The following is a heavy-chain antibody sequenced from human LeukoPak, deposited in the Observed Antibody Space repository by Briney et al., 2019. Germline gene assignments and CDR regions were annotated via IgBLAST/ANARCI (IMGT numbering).Heavy chain of an antibody. CDR2: IYYTGST. V-gene: IGHV4-31*03. D-gene: IGHD5-24*01. CDR3: ARGGLQDAFDI. J-gene: IGHJ3*02. Sequence: SETLSLTCTVSGGSINTGGHYWSWIRQHPGKGLEWLGYIYYTGSTSYTPSLKSRLAISLDTSKDQFSLNLNSVTAADTAVYYCARGGLQDAFDIWGQGTMVTVSS. CDR1: GGSINTGGHY.